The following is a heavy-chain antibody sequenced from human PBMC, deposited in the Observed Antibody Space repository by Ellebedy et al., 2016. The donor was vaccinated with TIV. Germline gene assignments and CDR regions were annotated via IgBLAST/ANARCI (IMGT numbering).Heavy chain of an antibody. V-gene: IGHV3-74*03. J-gene: IGHJ3*02. Sequence: GGSLRLXXAASGFTFSNYWMHWVRQAPGKGLVWVSGINSDESIIKYADSVKGRFTISRDISKNTLYLHIDSLRAEDTAVYYCARACSWNAFDIWGHGTLVTVSS. CDR2: INSDESII. CDR1: GFTFSNYW. CDR3: ARACSWNAFDI. D-gene: IGHD4/OR15-4a*01.